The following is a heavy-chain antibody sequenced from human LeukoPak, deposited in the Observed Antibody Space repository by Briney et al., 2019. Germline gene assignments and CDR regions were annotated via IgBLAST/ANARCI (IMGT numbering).Heavy chain of an antibody. V-gene: IGHV1-8*01. J-gene: IGHJ4*02. CDR2: MNPNSGNT. CDR1: GYTFTSYD. CDR3: ARGLPYSGSYSFDY. D-gene: IGHD1-26*01. Sequence: APVKVSCKASGYTFTSYDINWVRQATGQGLEWMGWMNPNSGNTGYAQKFQGRVTMTRNTSISTAYMELSSLRSEDTAVYYCARGLPYSGSYSFDYWGQGTLVTVSS.